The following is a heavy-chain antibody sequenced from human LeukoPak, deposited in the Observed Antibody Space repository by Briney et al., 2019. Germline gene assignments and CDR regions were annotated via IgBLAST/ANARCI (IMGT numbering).Heavy chain of an antibody. CDR1: GYTLTELS. CDR3: ATNVVVPAAMAGYYGMDV. D-gene: IGHD2-2*01. Sequence: ASVKVSCKVSGYTLTELSMHWVRQAPGKGLEWMGGFDPEDGETIYAQKFQGRVTMTEDTSTDTAYMELSSPRSEDTAVYYCATNVVVPAAMAGYYGMDVWGQGTTVTVSS. CDR2: FDPEDGET. V-gene: IGHV1-24*01. J-gene: IGHJ6*02.